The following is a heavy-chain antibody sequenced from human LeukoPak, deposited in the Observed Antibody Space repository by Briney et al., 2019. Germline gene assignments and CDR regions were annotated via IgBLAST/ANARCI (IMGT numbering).Heavy chain of an antibody. J-gene: IGHJ6*02. CDR3: ARAGGAGTIYYYGMDV. CDR2: IWSDGRDK. D-gene: IGHD6-13*01. V-gene: IGHV3-33*01. Sequence: GRSLRLSCAASGFTFTNYAMHWARQAPGKGLEWVAVIWSDGRDKDYVDSVKGRFTISRDNSKNTVYLEMNSLRAEDTAVYYCARAGGAGTIYYYGMDVWGQGTPVTVSS. CDR1: GFTFTNYA.